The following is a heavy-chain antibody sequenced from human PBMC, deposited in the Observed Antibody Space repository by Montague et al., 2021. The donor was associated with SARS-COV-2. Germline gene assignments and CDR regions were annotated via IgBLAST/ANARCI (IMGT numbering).Heavy chain of an antibody. CDR3: SRQTNWGSPGYIDL. V-gene: IGHV4-4*02. J-gene: IGHJ2*01. CDR2: THQWGGT. Sequence: SETLSLTCAGSGDSINSEHWWSWVRQPPGKGLEWIVETHQWGGTNYNPSLKSRVTISEDTSKNQFSLKLTSVTAADTSVFYCSRQTNWGSPGYIDLWGRGTLVTVSS. CDR1: GDSINSEHW. D-gene: IGHD7-27*01.